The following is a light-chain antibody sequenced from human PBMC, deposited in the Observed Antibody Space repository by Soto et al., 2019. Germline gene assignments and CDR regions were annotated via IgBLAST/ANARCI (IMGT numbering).Light chain of an antibody. CDR3: QTWGTGIHWV. Sequence: QAVVTQSPCASASLGASVKLTCTRCSGHSSYAISWHQQQPEKGPRYLMKLNSDGSHSKGDGIPDLFSGSSSGAEHYLPTSSLLYVDEADYYSQTWGTGIHWVFRGGTQLTVL. V-gene: IGLV4-69*01. CDR2: LNSDGSH. CDR1: SGHSSYA. J-gene: IGLJ3*02.